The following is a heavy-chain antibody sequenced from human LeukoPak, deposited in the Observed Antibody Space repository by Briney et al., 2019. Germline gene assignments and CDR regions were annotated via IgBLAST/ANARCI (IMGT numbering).Heavy chain of an antibody. CDR1: GFNFSSFV. J-gene: IGHJ4*02. CDR2: IWYDGSNK. V-gene: IGHV3-33*01. CDR3: ARGPSAYPKCFDY. D-gene: IGHD5-12*01. Sequence: GGCLRLSCAASGFNFSSFVMHWVRQAPGKGLEWVAVIWYDGSNKYYADSVKGRFTISRDNSKNTLYLQMNSLRAEDTAVYYCARGPSAYPKCFDYWGQGTLVTVSS.